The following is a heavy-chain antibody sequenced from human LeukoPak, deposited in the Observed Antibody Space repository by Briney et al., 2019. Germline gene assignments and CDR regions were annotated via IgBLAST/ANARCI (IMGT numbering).Heavy chain of an antibody. D-gene: IGHD6-13*01. CDR3: ARSIPYGTTWYGRSDY. CDR2: IKPDGTTK. J-gene: IGHJ4*02. V-gene: IGHV3-7*03. CDR1: GFTFGSYG. Sequence: GRSLRLSCAASGFTFGSYGMHWVRQAPGKGLEWVANIKPDGTTKFYVDSVKGRFTISRDNALNTLYLQMNSLRAEDTAIYYCARSIPYGTTWYGRSDYWGQGTLVTVSS.